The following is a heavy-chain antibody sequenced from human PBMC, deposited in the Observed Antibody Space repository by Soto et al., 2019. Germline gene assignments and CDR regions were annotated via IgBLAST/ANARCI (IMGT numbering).Heavy chain of an antibody. CDR3: ARHTGDGDFWRGSYYYYGMDV. CDR1: GYSFTSYW. CDR2: IDPSDSYT. V-gene: IGHV5-10-1*01. D-gene: IGHD3-3*01. J-gene: IGHJ6*02. Sequence: GESLKISCKGSGYSFTSYWISWVRQMPGKGLEWMGRIDPSDSYTNYSPSFQGHVTISADKSISTAYLQWSSLKASDTAMYYCARHTGDGDFWRGSYYYYGMDVWGQGTTVTVSS.